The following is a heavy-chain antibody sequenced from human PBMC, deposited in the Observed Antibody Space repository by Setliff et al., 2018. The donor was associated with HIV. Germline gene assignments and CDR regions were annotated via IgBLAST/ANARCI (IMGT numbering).Heavy chain of an antibody. CDR3: ARVLGYCSGGSCYSYYFDY. J-gene: IGHJ4*02. CDR2: ISSSSSYI. Sequence: GGSLRLSCAASGFTFSSYSMNWVRQAPGKGLEWVSSISSSSSYIYYADSVKGRFTISRDNSKNTLYLQMNSLRADDTAVYYCARVLGYCSGGSCYSYYFDYWGQGTLVTVSS. CDR1: GFTFSSYS. V-gene: IGHV3-21*01. D-gene: IGHD2-15*01.